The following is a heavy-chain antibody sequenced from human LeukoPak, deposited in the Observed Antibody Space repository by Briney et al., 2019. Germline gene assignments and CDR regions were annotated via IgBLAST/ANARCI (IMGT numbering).Heavy chain of an antibody. CDR3: AKRGPGSPQSGKYYFDY. V-gene: IGHV3-23*01. CDR2: LSGSGGST. CDR1: GFTFSSYA. J-gene: IGHJ4*02. Sequence: GGSLRLSCAASGFTFSSYAMNWVRQAPGKGLEWVSGLSGSGGSTYSADSVKGRFTISRDNSKNTLYLQMNSLRAEDTAVYYCAKRGPGSPQSGKYYFDYWGQGTLVTVSS. D-gene: IGHD3-10*01.